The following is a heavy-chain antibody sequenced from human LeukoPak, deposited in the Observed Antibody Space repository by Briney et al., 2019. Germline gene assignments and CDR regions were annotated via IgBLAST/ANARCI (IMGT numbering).Heavy chain of an antibody. D-gene: IGHD6-19*01. CDR2: INPNSGGT. CDR1: GYTFTGYY. J-gene: IGHJ5*02. V-gene: IGHV1-2*02. CDR3: ARASREQWLVVDP. Sequence: ASVKVPCKASGYTFTGYYMHWVRQAPGQGLEWMGWINPNSGGTNYAQKFQGRVTMTRDTSISTAYMELSRLRSDDTAVYYCARASREQWLVVDPWGQGTLVTVSS.